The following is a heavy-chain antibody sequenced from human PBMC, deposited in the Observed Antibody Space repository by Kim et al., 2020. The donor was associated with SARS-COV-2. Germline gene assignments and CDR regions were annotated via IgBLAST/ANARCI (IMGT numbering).Heavy chain of an antibody. V-gene: IGHV4-31*03. J-gene: IGHJ2*01. CDR3: ASAVSYYDSSGYYGEQGWYFDL. CDR1: GGSISSGGYY. Sequence: SETLSLTCTVSGGSISSGGYYWSWIRQHPGKGLEWIGYIYYSGSTYYNPSLKSRVTISVDTSKNQFSLKLSSVTAADTAVYYCASAVSYYDSSGYYGEQGWYFDLWGRGTLVTVSS. D-gene: IGHD3-22*01. CDR2: IYYSGST.